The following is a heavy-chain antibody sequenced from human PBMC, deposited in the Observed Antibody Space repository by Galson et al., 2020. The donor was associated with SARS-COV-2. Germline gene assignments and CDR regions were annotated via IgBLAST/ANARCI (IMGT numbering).Heavy chain of an antibody. J-gene: IGHJ3*02. CDR1: GFTFSSYA. CDR3: AKALTPIDSASWYLAFDI. Sequence: GGSLRLSCAASGFTFSSYAMSWVRQAPGKGLEWVSSISGSGGSTYYVDSVKGRFTISRDNSKNTLYLQMNSLRAEDTAVYYCAKALTPIDSASWYLAFDIWGHGTMVTVSS. V-gene: IGHV3-23*01. CDR2: ISGSGGST. D-gene: IGHD6-13*01.